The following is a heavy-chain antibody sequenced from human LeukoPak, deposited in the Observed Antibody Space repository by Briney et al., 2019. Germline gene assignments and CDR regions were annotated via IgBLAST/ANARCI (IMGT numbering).Heavy chain of an antibody. J-gene: IGHJ4*02. V-gene: IGHV3-74*01. Sequence: GGSLRLSCAASGFTFSNYWMHWVRQAPGKGLVWVSRINSDGSSTTYADSVKGRFTISRDNAKSTLYLQRSRLRAEDTAVYYCAGSRGGPYYFDYWGQGTLVTVSS. D-gene: IGHD3-10*01. CDR2: INSDGSST. CDR1: GFTFSNYW. CDR3: AGSRGGPYYFDY.